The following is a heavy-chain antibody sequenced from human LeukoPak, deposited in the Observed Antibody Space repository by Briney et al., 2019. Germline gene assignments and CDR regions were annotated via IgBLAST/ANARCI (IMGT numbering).Heavy chain of an antibody. CDR3: ASASHYYGSGSYKGYYFDY. Sequence: GGSLRLSCAVSGFTFSSYEMNWVRQAPGKGLEWVSYISSSGSTIYYADSVKGRFTISRDNAKNSLYLQMNSLRAEDTAVYYCASASHYYGSGSYKGYYFDYWGQGTLVTVSS. CDR1: GFTFSSYE. J-gene: IGHJ4*02. D-gene: IGHD3-10*01. V-gene: IGHV3-48*03. CDR2: ISSSGSTI.